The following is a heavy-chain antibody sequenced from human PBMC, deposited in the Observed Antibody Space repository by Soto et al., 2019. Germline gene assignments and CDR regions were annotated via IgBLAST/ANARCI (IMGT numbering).Heavy chain of an antibody. CDR1: GFTFSSYA. D-gene: IGHD3-10*01. CDR2: ISGSGGST. V-gene: IGHV3-23*01. J-gene: IGHJ6*03. Sequence: EVQLLESGGGLVQPGGSLRLSCAASGFTFSSYAMSWVRQAPGKGLEWVSAISGSGGSTYYADSVQGRFTISRDNSKNTLYLQMNSLRAEDTAVYDYAKDLTPPTMVRGVIALGYMDVWGTGITVTGSS. CDR3: AKDLTPPTMVRGVIALGYMDV.